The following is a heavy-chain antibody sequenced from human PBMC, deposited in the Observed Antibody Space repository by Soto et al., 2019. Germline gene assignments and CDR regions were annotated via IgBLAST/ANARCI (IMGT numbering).Heavy chain of an antibody. V-gene: IGHV4-34*01. CDR1: GGSFSGYY. J-gene: IGHJ6*02. Sequence: SETLSLTCAVYGGSFSGYYWSWIRQPPGKGLEGIGEINHSGSTNYNPSLKSRVTISVDTSKNQSSLHLQMNSLSAADTALYYCVKDFQAGDYGDPNFSFSGMDVWGQGTTVTVSS. CDR3: VKDFQAGDYGDPNFSFSGMDV. D-gene: IGHD4-17*01. CDR2: INHSGST.